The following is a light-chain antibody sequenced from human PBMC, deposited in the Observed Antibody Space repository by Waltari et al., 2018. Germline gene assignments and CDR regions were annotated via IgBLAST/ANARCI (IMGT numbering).Light chain of an antibody. CDR3: QQYNDWLGT. CDR2: GAS. Sequence: EIVMTQSPATLSVSPGERATLSYRASQSVSSNLAWYQQKPGQAPRLLIYGASTRATDIPARFSGSGSGTEFTLTISSLQSEDFAVYYCQQYNDWLGTFGQGTKLEIK. V-gene: IGKV3-15*01. J-gene: IGKJ2*01. CDR1: QSVSSN.